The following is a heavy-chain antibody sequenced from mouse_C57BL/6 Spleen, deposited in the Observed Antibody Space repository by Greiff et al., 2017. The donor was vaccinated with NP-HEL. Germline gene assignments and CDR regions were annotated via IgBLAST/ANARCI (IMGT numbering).Heavy chain of an antibody. CDR3: ARSPYYYFDY. V-gene: IGHV7-3*01. J-gene: IGHJ2*01. CDR1: GFTFTDYY. Sequence: EVQGVESGGGLVQPGGSLSLSCAASGFTFTDYYMSWVRQPPGKALEWLGFIRNKANGYTTEYSASVKGRFTISRDNSQSILYLQMNALRAEDRATYYCARSPYYYFDYWGQGTTLTVSS. CDR2: IRNKANGYTT. D-gene: IGHD2-10*01.